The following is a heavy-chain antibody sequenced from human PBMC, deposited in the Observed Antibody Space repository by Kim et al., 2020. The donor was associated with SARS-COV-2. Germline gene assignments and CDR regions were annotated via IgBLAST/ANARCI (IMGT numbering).Heavy chain of an antibody. CDR2: ISHGGHT. CDR1: GSSIGIGYY. D-gene: IGHD1-20*01. CDR3: ARMFLGLSYNFDV. V-gene: IGHV4-38-2*01. Sequence: SETLSLTCSVSGSSIGIGYYWAWVRQPPGRGLEWVGSISHGGHTNYNSSLLSRLTISVDTSKRLFSLMLTSVTAADTAVYYCARMFLGLSYNFDVWGRGT. J-gene: IGHJ3*01.